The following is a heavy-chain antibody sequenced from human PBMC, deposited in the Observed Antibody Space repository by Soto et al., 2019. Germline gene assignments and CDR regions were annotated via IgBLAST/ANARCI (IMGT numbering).Heavy chain of an antibody. CDR2: IYYSGST. CDR3: ARYPDYYGSGSYPSH. D-gene: IGHD3-10*01. Sequence: SETLSLTCTVSGGSISSSSYYWGWIRQPPGKGLEWIGSIYYSGSTYYNPSLKSRVTISVDTSKNQFSLKLSSVTAADTAVYYCARYPDYYGSGSYPSHWGQGTLVTVSS. J-gene: IGHJ4*02. CDR1: GGSISSSSYY. V-gene: IGHV4-39*01.